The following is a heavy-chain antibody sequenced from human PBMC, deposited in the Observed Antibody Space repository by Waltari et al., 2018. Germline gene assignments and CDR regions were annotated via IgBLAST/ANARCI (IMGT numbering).Heavy chain of an antibody. V-gene: IGHV4-39*01. J-gene: IGHJ3*01. CDR3: ATYVGASIGTAAFGV. CDR2: ISYRGPT. CDR1: GGSITTNRHY. D-gene: IGHD3-16*01. Sequence: QLHLQESGPGLVQPSETLSLTCSVSGGSITTNRHYWGSIRQPPWTGREWTATISYRGPTYSSPSLKSRLTISADTFKNQFSLKLSSVTAADTAVYYCATYVGASIGTAAFGVWGRGTMVTVSS.